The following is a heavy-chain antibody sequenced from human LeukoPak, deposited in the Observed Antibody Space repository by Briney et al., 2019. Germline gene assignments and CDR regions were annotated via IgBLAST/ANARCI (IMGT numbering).Heavy chain of an antibody. CDR2: ISSSSSYI. CDR3: ARLYYYDSSGYYEGYYYYYMDV. D-gene: IGHD3-22*01. Sequence: PGGSLRLSCAASGFTFSSYAMSWVRQAPGKGLEWVSSISSSSSYIYYADSVKGRFTISRDNAKNSLYLQMNSLRAEDTAVYYCARLYYYDSSGYYEGYYYYYMDVWGKGTTVTVSS. J-gene: IGHJ6*03. V-gene: IGHV3-21*01. CDR1: GFTFSSYA.